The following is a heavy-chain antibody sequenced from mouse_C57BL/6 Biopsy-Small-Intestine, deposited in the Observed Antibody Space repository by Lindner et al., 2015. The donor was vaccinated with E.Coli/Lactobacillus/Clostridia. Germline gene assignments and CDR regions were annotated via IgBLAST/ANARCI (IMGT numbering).Heavy chain of an antibody. D-gene: IGHD1-1*02. Sequence: SVKVSCKASGYTFTNYFMHWVRQAPGQGLEWMGIINPSGTTTTYAQNLQGRVTLTTDTSTSTVYMELSSLRSEDTAVYYCARDRPGDSSAYYDAFDIWGQGTMVTVSS. CDR3: ARDRPGDSSAYYDAFDI. J-gene: IGHJ3*01. CDR1: GYTFTNYF. V-gene: IGHV1-59*01. CDR2: INPSGTTT.